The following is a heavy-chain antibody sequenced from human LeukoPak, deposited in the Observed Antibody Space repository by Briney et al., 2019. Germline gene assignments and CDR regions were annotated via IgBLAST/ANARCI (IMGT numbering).Heavy chain of an antibody. CDR2: INYTGST. V-gene: IGHV4-34*01. CDR3: ARVAGYLPARWFDP. CDR1: GGSFSGFY. J-gene: IGHJ5*02. D-gene: IGHD6-25*01. Sequence: SDTLSLTCAVYGGSFSGFYWSWIRHVPGKGLEWIGEINYTGSTSYNPSLKSRVTISVDTSQNQFFLLLTSVTAADTAVYYCARVAGYLPARWFDPWGQGTHVTVSS.